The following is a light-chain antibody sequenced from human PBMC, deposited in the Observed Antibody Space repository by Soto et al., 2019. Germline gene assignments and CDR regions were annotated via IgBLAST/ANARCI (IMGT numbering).Light chain of an antibody. J-gene: IGLJ1*01. CDR3: CSYAGSSTYV. V-gene: IGLV2-23*01. CDR1: SGDVGTYNL. CDR2: EGT. Sequence: QSALTQPASVSGSPGQSITISCTGTSGDVGTYNLVSWYQQLPGKAPKLMLYEGTKRPSGVSIRFSGSKSGNTASLTISGLLAEYEADYYCCSYAGSSTYVFGTGTKLTVL.